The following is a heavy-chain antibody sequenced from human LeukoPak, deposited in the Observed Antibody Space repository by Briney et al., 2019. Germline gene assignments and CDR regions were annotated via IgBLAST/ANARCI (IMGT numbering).Heavy chain of an antibody. CDR2: ISYDGSNK. CDR3: EWSGYSSSSWYYFDY. Sequence: GRSLRLSCAASGFTFSSYAMHWVRQAPGKGLEWVAVISYDGSNKYYADSVKGRFTISRDNSKNTLYLQMNSLRAEDTAVYYSEWSGYSSSSWYYFDYWGQGTLVTVSS. V-gene: IGHV3-30-3*01. D-gene: IGHD6-13*01. CDR1: GFTFSSYA. J-gene: IGHJ4*02.